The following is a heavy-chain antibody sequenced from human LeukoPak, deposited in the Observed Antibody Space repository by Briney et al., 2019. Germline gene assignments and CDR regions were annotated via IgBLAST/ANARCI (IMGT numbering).Heavy chain of an antibody. CDR1: GGSFSGYY. J-gene: IGHJ4*02. V-gene: IGHV4-34*01. CDR3: ARRRGYIAARQFDY. Sequence: SETLSLTCAVYGGSFSGYYWSWIRQPPGKGLEWIGEINHSGSTNYNPSLKSRVTISVDTSKNQFSLKLSSVTAADTAVYYCARRRGYIAARQFDYWGQGTLVTVSS. CDR2: INHSGST. D-gene: IGHD6-6*01.